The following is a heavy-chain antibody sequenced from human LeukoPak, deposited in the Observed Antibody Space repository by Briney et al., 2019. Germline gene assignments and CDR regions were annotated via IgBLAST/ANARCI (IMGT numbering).Heavy chain of an antibody. CDR1: GYSFTTYW. V-gene: IGHV5-51*01. CDR2: IYPGDSDT. J-gene: IGHJ4*02. CDR3: ARGGKEYQLRPPFDY. Sequence: GESLKISCKGSGYSFTTYWIGWARQMPGKGLEWMGVIYPGDSDTRYSPPFQGQATISADKSISTAYLQWSSLKASDTAMYYCARGGKEYQLRPPFDYWGQGTLVTVSS. D-gene: IGHD2-2*01.